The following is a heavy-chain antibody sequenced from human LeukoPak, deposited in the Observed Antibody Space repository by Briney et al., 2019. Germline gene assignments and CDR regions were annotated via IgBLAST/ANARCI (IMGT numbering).Heavy chain of an antibody. V-gene: IGHV1-46*01. Sequence: ASVKVSCKASGYTITNNYMHWVRQAPGQGLEWMGVLNPSGTGTSYAQKFQGRITMSRDTSTSTVYMELSSLRSEDTAFYYCATDHSMANTAWWFDPWGQGTLVTVSS. D-gene: IGHD5-24*01. CDR2: LNPSGTGT. CDR1: GYTITNNY. CDR3: ATDHSMANTAWWFDP. J-gene: IGHJ5*02.